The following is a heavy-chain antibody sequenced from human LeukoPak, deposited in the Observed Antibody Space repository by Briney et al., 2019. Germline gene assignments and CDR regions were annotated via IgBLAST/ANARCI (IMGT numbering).Heavy chain of an antibody. D-gene: IGHD1-14*01. V-gene: IGHV3-53*01. CDR3: VRVTDGKFDY. CDR1: GFTVSSNY. J-gene: IGHJ4*02. CDR2: IYSGGST. Sequence: GGSLRLSCAASGFTVSSNYMSWVRQAPGKGLEWVSVIYSGGSTYYADSVKGRFTISRDNSKNTLYLQMNSLRAEDTAVYYCVRVTDGKFDYWGQGTLVTVSS.